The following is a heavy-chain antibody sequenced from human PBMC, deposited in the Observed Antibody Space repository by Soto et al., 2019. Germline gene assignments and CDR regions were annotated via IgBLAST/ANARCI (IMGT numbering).Heavy chain of an antibody. CDR2: INPNSGGT. Sequence: ASVKVSCKASGYTFTGYYMHWVRQAPGQGLEWMGWINPNSGGTNYAQKFQGWVTMTRDTSISTAYMELSRLRSDDTAVYYCARDRPQQWLGRSANYYYYYGMDVWGQGTTVTVSS. D-gene: IGHD6-19*01. J-gene: IGHJ6*02. CDR1: GYTFTGYY. CDR3: ARDRPQQWLGRSANYYYYYGMDV. V-gene: IGHV1-2*04.